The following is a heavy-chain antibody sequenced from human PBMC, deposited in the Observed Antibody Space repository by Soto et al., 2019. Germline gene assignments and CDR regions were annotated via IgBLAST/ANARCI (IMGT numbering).Heavy chain of an antibody. V-gene: IGHV3-13*01. J-gene: IGHJ3*02. CDR3: ARATADDAFDI. D-gene: IGHD4-4*01. Sequence: GGSLRLSCAASGFTFSSYDMHWVRQATGKGLEWVSAIGTAGDTYYPGSVKGRFTISRENAKNSLYLQMNSLRAGDTAVYYCARATADDAFDIWGQGTMVTVSS. CDR2: IGTAGDT. CDR1: GFTFSSYD.